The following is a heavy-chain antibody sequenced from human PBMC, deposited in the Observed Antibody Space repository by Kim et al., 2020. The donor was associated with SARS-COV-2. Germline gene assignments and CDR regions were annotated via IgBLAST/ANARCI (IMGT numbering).Heavy chain of an antibody. CDR1: GFTFSSYG. J-gene: IGHJ6*02. D-gene: IGHD3-9*01. CDR3: AIDLKYYDILTGYCPPQGVYYYYGMDV. CDR2: IWYDGSNK. V-gene: IGHV3-33*01. Sequence: GGSLRLSCAASGFTFSSYGMHWVRQAPGKGLEWVAVIWYDGSNKYYADSVKGRFTISRDNSKNTLYLQMNSLRAEDTAVYYCAIDLKYYDILTGYCPPQGVYYYYGMDVWGQGTTVTVSS.